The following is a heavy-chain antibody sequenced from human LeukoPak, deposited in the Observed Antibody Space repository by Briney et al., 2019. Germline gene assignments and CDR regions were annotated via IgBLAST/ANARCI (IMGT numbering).Heavy chain of an antibody. V-gene: IGHV4-39*07. CDR3: ARGRPRVAGGYYFDY. Sequence: SETLSLTCTVSGGSISSSSYYWGWIRQPPGKGLEWIGSIYYSGSTYYNPSLKSRVTISVDTSKNQFSLKLSSVTAADTAVYYCARGRPRVAGGYYFDYWGQGTLVTVSS. CDR2: IYYSGST. J-gene: IGHJ4*02. D-gene: IGHD6-19*01. CDR1: GGSISSSSYY.